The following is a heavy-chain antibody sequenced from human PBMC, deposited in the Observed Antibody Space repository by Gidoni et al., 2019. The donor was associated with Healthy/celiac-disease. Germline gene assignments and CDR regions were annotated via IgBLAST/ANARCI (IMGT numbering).Heavy chain of an antibody. V-gene: IGHV3-23*01. CDR1: GFTFSSYA. CDR3: AKDRGITGTTGGFDY. CDR2: ISGRGGST. Sequence: EVQLLESGGGLVQPGGSLRRSCAASGFTFSSYAMGWVRQAPGKGVEWVLAISGRGGSTYAADSVKGRFTISRDNSKNTLYLQMNSLRAEDTAVYYCAKDRGITGTTGGFDYWGQGTLVTVSS. J-gene: IGHJ4*02. D-gene: IGHD1-7*01.